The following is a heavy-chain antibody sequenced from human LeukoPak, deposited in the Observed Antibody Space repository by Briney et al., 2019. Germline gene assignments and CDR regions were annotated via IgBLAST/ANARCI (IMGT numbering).Heavy chain of an antibody. J-gene: IGHJ5*02. V-gene: IGHV3-74*01. CDR3: ARDHHPGYHDSLGFNWFDP. Sequence: GGSLRLSCAASGFTFSSYWMHWVRQAPGKGLVWVSRINSDGRGANYADSVKGRFTISRDSAKKKLYLQMNSMRAEDTAVYYCARDHHPGYHDSLGFNWFDPWGQGTLVTVSS. CDR2: INSDGRGA. CDR1: GFTFSSYW. D-gene: IGHD3-22*01.